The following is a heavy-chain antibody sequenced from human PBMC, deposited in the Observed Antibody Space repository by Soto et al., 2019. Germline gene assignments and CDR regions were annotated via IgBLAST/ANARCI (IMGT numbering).Heavy chain of an antibody. CDR3: AIRTPSNDY. CDR1: GYSFTSYL. CDR2: IDPSDSYT. Sequence: PGESLKISCKGSGYSFTSYLISWVRQMPGKGLEWMGRIDPSDSYTNYSPSFQGHVTISADKSISTAYLQWSSLEASDTAMYYCAIRTPSNDYWGQGTLVTVSS. D-gene: IGHD1-7*01. V-gene: IGHV5-10-1*01. J-gene: IGHJ4*02.